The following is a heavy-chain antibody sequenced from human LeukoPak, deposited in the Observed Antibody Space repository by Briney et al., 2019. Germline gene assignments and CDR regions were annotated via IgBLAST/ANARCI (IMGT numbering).Heavy chain of an antibody. V-gene: IGHV3-74*01. CDR2: IKGDGSST. Sequence: GGSLRLSCAASGFTFSSYWMHWVRHTPGKGLVWVSRIKGDGSSTSYADSVKGRFTISRDNAKNTLYLQMNSLRAEDTAGYYCARDGYSFGNDFDYGGQETLVPVP. CDR3: ARDGYSFGNDFDY. D-gene: IGHD5-18*01. CDR1: GFTFSSYW. J-gene: IGHJ4*02.